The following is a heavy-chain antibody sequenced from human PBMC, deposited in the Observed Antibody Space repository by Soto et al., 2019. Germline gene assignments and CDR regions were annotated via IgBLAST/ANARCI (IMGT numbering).Heavy chain of an antibody. D-gene: IGHD6-19*01. Sequence: ASVKVSCKASGYTFTGYYMHWVRQAPGQGLEWMGWINPNSGGTTYAQKFQGRVTLTRDTSITTAYMELSGLTSDDTAVYFCAREGSGWKYFDYWGQGSLVTVSS. CDR1: GYTFTGYY. J-gene: IGHJ4*02. CDR2: INPNSGGT. CDR3: AREGSGWKYFDY. V-gene: IGHV1-2*02.